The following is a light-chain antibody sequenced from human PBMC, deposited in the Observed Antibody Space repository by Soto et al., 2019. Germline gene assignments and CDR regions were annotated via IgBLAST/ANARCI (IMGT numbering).Light chain of an antibody. J-gene: IGKJ1*01. V-gene: IGKV1-5*01. CDR3: QQYNYFWA. Sequence: IQITQAPSTLSASVGDTFTSTYRASQSISSYAALYQQKPGKAPKLLIHDTSSLESGVPSGLSAGGSGTEFYPTISSLEPDDFGTYYCQQYNYFWALGQGTKVYNK. CDR1: QSISSY. CDR2: DTS.